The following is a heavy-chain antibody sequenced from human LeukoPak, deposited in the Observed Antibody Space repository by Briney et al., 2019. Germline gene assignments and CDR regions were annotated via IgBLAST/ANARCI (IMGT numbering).Heavy chain of an antibody. J-gene: IGHJ4*02. V-gene: IGHV3-74*03. CDR1: EFTFSSYW. CDR3: ARDPNDLYDFDY. CDR2: INSDGSST. Sequence: PGGSLRLSCAASEFTFSSYWMHWVRQAPGKGLVWVSRINSDGSSTTNADSVKGRFTISRDNAKTSLYLQMNSLRADDTAVYYCARDPNDLYDFDYWGRGTLVTVSS. D-gene: IGHD5/OR15-5a*01.